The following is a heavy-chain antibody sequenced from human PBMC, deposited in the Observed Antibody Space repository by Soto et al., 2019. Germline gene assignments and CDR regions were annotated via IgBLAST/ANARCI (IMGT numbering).Heavy chain of an antibody. Sequence: ILSCAASGFTFSVSSKAWRLQAPGKGLEWVSSLSSSSSYIYYADSVEGRFTISRDNAKNSLYLQMNSLRAEDTAVYYCARDPAGYSSGWYRSNWFDPWGQGSLVTVSS. D-gene: IGHD6-19*01. J-gene: IGHJ5*02. CDR2: LSSSSSYI. CDR3: ARDPAGYSSGWYRSNWFDP. V-gene: IGHV3-21*01. CDR1: GFTFSVSS.